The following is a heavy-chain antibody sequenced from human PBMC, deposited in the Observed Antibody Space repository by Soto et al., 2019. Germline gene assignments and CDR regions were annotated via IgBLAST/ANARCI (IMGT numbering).Heavy chain of an antibody. J-gene: IGHJ4*02. CDR1: GYTFTSYY. V-gene: IGHV1-46*01. CDR2: INPSGGST. D-gene: IGHD3-22*01. CDR3: ARASPYYYDSSGYYSRGYFDY. Sequence: ASVKVSCKASGYTFTSYYMHWVRQAPGQGLEWMGIINPSGGSTSYAQKFQGRVTMTRDTSTSTVYMELSSLRSEDTAVYYCARASPYYYDSSGYYSRGYFDYWGQGTLVTVSS.